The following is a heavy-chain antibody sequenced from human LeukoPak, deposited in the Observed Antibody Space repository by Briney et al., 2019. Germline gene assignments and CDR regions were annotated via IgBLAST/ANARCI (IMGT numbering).Heavy chain of an antibody. Sequence: WEILSLTCDVSGDSFRGYYWTWVRQSPGKGLEWIGHISHSGDTNYSPSLTSRVSISIDTSKNQFSLKLTSVTAADTAVYYCARGEYTLLRGGIDVWGQGTTVTVSS. V-gene: IGHV4-34*01. J-gene: IGHJ6*02. CDR1: GDSFRGYY. CDR2: ISHSGDT. D-gene: IGHD6-6*01. CDR3: ARGEYTLLRGGIDV.